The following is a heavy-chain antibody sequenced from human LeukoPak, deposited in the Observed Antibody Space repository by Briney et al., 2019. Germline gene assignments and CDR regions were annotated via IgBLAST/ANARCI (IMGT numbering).Heavy chain of an antibody. V-gene: IGHV4-34*01. CDR3: ARRDSSGYYYFDY. CDR2: INHSGST. D-gene: IGHD3-22*01. J-gene: IGHJ4*02. CDR1: GGSFSGYY. Sequence: PSETLSLTSAVYGGSFSGYYWSWIRQPPGKGLEWIGEINHSGSTNYNPSLKSRVTISVDTSKNQFSLKLSSVTAADTAVYYCARRDSSGYYYFDYWGQGTLVTVSS.